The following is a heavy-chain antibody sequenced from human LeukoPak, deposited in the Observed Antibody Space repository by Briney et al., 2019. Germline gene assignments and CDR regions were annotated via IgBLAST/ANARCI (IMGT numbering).Heavy chain of an antibody. V-gene: IGHV3-7*01. CDR2: IKQDGSEK. CDR1: GFTFSSYR. J-gene: IGHJ4*02. Sequence: PGGSLRLSCAASGFTFSSYRMSWVRQAPGKGLEWVANIKQDGSEKYYVDSVKGRFTISRDNAKNSLYLQMNSLRAEDTAVYYCARGAGAFDYWGQGTLVTVSS. D-gene: IGHD1-26*01. CDR3: ARGAGAFDY.